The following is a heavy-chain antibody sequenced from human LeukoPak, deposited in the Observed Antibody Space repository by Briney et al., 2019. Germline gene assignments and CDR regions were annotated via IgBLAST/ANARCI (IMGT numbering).Heavy chain of an antibody. D-gene: IGHD6-13*01. Sequence: GASVKVSCKASGHTFTSYAMHWVRQAPGQRLEWMGWINAGNGNIKYSQKFQGRVTITRDTSASTAYMELSSLRSEDTAVYYCARLLIAAAGTFIDYWGQGTLVTVSS. CDR3: ARLLIAAAGTFIDY. V-gene: IGHV1-3*01. CDR1: GHTFTSYA. J-gene: IGHJ4*02. CDR2: INAGNGNI.